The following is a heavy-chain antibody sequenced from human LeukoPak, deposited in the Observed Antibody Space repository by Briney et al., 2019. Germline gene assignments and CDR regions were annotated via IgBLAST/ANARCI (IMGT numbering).Heavy chain of an antibody. J-gene: IGHJ3*02. V-gene: IGHV3-33*01. CDR2: IWYDGSNK. D-gene: IGHD2-21*02. CDR1: GFTFSNYG. CDR3: HIVVVTAIGVPFDI. Sequence: PGGSLRLSCAASGFTFSNYGKHWVRQAPGKGLEWVAVIWYDGSNKYYADSVKGRFTISRDNSKNTLYLQMNDLRAEDTAVYYCHIVVVTAIGVPFDIWGQGTMVTVSP.